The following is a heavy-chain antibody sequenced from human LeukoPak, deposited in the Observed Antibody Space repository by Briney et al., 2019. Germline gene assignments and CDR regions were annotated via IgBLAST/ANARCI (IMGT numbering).Heavy chain of an antibody. D-gene: IGHD2-15*01. J-gene: IGHJ6*03. V-gene: IGHV3-7*03. CDR3: ARVLRYCSGGNCYSGGLGYMDV. Sequence: ETLSLTCTVSGASMSGYYWSWVRQAPGKGLEWVANIKQDGSEKYYVDSVKGRFTISRDNAKNSLFLQMNSLRAEDTAVYHCARVLRYCSGGNCYSGGLGYMDVWGKGTTVTISS. CDR1: GASMSGYY. CDR2: IKQDGSEK.